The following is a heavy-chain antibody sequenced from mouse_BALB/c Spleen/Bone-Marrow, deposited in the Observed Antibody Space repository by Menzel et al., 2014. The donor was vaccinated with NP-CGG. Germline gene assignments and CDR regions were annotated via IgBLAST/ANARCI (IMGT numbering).Heavy chain of an antibody. CDR3: AREGPYGNYAMDY. D-gene: IGHD2-10*02. Sequence: VKLQESGPGLVAPSQSLSITCTVSGFSLTGYGVNWVRQPPGKGLEWLGVIWGDGSTDYNSALKSRLSISKDNSKSQVFLKMNSLQTDDTARYYCAREGPYGNYAMDYWGQGTSVTVSS. V-gene: IGHV2-6-7*01. CDR1: GFSLTGYG. J-gene: IGHJ4*01. CDR2: IWGDGST.